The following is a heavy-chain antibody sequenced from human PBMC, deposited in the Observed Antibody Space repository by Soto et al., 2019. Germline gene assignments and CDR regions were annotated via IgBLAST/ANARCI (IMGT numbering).Heavy chain of an antibody. D-gene: IGHD4-17*01. CDR1: GGSISSGGYS. V-gene: IGHV4-31*03. J-gene: IGHJ5*02. Sequence: SLALTCTVSGGSISSGGYSWSWIRQYPGKGLEWIGYIYFTGTTYYSPSLKSRVTISVDTSKNQFSLKLSSVTAADTAVYYCARFDYGDFRNWFDPWGQGTLVTVSS. CDR3: ARFDYGDFRNWFDP. CDR2: IYFTGTT.